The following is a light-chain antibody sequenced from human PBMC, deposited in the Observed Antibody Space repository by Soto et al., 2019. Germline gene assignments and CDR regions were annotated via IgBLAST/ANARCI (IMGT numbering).Light chain of an antibody. CDR3: CSYAGSHYV. CDR1: SSDVGSYNL. J-gene: IGLJ1*01. CDR2: EGS. Sequence: QSALTQPASVSGSPGQSITISCTGTSSDVGSYNLVSWYQQHPGKAPKLMIYEGSKRPSRVSNRFSGSKSGNTASLTISGLQAEDEADYYCCSYAGSHYVFGTGTKVTVL. V-gene: IGLV2-23*01.